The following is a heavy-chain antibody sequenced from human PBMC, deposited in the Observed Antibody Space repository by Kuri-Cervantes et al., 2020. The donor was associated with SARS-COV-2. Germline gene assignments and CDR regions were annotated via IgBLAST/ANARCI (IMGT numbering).Heavy chain of an antibody. Sequence: SVKVSCKASGYTFTSYAISWVRQAPGQGLEWMGGIIPILGIANYAQKFQGRVTITADKSTSTAYMERSSLRSEDTAVYYCAGRRYDYGDQLYYFDYWGQGTLVTVSS. D-gene: IGHD4-17*01. CDR2: IIPILGIA. J-gene: IGHJ4*02. CDR1: GYTFTSYA. V-gene: IGHV1-69*10. CDR3: AGRRYDYGDQLYYFDY.